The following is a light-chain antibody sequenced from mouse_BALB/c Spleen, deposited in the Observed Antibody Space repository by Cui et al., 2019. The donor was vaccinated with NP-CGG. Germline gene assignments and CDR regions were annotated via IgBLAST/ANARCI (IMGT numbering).Light chain of an antibody. J-gene: IGLJ1*01. CDR2: GTN. CDR1: TGAFTTSNY. CDR3: ALCYSTHWV. V-gene: IGLV1*01. Sequence: QAVVTQKCTLTTSPGERVTLMCRSHTGAFTTSNYANWVQEKPDHLFTGLIGGTNNRAPGVPARFSGSLIGDKAPLTITGAQIEDEAIYFCALCYSTHWVFGGGTKLTVL.